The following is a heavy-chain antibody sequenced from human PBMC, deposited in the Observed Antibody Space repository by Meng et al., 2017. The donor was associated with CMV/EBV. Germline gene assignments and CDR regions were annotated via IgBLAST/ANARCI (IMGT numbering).Heavy chain of an antibody. CDR2: INSDGSST. CDR3: ARNVDYGMDV. CDR1: GFTFSSYW. J-gene: IGHJ6*02. V-gene: IGHV3-74*01. Sequence: GESLKISCAASGFTFSSYWMHWVRQAPGKGLVWVSRINSDGSSTSYADSVKGRFTISRDNAKNTLYLQMNSLRAEDTAVHYCARNVDYGMDVWGQGTTVTVSS. D-gene: IGHD5-12*01.